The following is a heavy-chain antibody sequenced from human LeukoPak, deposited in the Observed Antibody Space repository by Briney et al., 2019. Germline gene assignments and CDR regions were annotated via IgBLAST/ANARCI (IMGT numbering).Heavy chain of an antibody. D-gene: IGHD3-22*01. CDR3: ARVGYDSSGYHQSIDY. Sequence: PSETLSLTCTVSGGSISSGDYYWSWIRQPPGKGLEWIGFIYYSGSTYYNPSLKSRVTISVDASKNQFSLKLGSVTAADTAVYYCARVGYDSSGYHQSIDYWGQGTLVTVSS. V-gene: IGHV4-30-4*01. CDR2: IYYSGST. CDR1: GGSISSGDYY. J-gene: IGHJ4*02.